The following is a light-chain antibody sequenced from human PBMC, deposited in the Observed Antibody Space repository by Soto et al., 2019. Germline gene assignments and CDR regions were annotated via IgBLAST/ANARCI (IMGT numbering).Light chain of an antibody. CDR3: QSYDSSTVV. V-gene: IGLV6-57*04. J-gene: IGLJ2*01. CDR2: EDN. Sequence: FMLTQPHSVSESPGKTVTISCTRSSGSIASNYVQWYQQRPGSAPTTVIYEDNQRPSGVPDRFSGSIDSSSNSASRTISGLKTEDEADYYCQSYDSSTVVFGGGTKVTVL. CDR1: SGSIASNY.